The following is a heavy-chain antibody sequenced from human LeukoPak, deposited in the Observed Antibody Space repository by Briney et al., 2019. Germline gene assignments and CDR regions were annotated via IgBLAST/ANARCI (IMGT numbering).Heavy chain of an antibody. CDR3: ARTAVEMATIGGFDY. J-gene: IGHJ4*02. CDR1: GGTFSSYA. Sequence: SVKVSCKASGGTFSSYAISWVRQALGRGLEWMGGIIPIFGTANYAQKFQGIVTITADESTSTAYMELSSLRSEDTAVYYCARTAVEMATIGGFDYWGQGTLVTVSS. CDR2: IIPIFGTA. V-gene: IGHV1-69*01. D-gene: IGHD5-24*01.